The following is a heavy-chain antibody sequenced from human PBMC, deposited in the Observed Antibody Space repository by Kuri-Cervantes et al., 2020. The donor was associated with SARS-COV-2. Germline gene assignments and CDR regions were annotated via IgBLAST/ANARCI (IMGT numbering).Heavy chain of an antibody. CDR2: IYYSGST. V-gene: IGHV4-30-4*08. D-gene: IGHD6-19*01. CDR3: ARTCSSGWYYYYYMDV. J-gene: IGHJ6*03. CDR1: GGSISSGDYY. Sequence: SETLSLTCTVSGGSISSGDYYWSWIRQPPGKGLEWIGYIYYSGSTYYNPSLKSRVTISVDTSKNQFSLKLSSVTAADTAVYYCARTCSSGWYYYYYMDVWGKGTTVTVSS.